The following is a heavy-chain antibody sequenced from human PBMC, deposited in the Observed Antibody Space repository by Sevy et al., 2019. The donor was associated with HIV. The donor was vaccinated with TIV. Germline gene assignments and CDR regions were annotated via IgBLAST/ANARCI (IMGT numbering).Heavy chain of an antibody. J-gene: IGHJ4*02. CDR1: GYTLSQLS. Sequence: ASVKVSCKVSGYTLSQLSMHWVRQAPGKGLEWMGRFDPEDGETIFAQKFQGRVTMTEDTFTDTAYMELSSLRSEDTAVYYCASAREYYEDNSGCLDYWGQGTLVTVSS. V-gene: IGHV1-24*01. CDR3: ASAREYYEDNSGCLDY. D-gene: IGHD3-22*01. CDR2: FDPEDGET.